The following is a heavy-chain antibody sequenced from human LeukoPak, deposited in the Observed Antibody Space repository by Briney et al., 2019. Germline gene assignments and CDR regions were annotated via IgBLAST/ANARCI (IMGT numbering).Heavy chain of an antibody. J-gene: IGHJ4*02. V-gene: IGHV3-23*01. CDR3: AKERGGEFDY. Sequence: GGSLRLSCGASGFTFSSYGMSWVRQAPGKGLEWVSAISGSGGNTYYADSVKGRFTISRDNSKNTLYLQMNSLRAEDTAVYYCAKERGGEFDYWGQGTLVTVSS. CDR1: GFTFSSYG. CDR2: ISGSGGNT. D-gene: IGHD2-21*01.